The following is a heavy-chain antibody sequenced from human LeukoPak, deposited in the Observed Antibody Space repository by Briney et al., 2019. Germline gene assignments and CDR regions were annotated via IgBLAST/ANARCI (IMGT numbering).Heavy chain of an antibody. V-gene: IGHV4-31*03. CDR1: GGSISSGGYY. J-gene: IGHJ5*02. D-gene: IGHD1-7*01. CDR2: IYYSGST. CDR3: ARSTSPIKRGITGTTGVWFDP. Sequence: KSSETLSLTCTVSGGSISSGGYYWSWIRQHPGKGLEWIGYIYYSGSTYYNPSLKSRVTISVDTSKNQFSLKLSSVTAADTAVYYCARSTSPIKRGITGTTGVWFDPWGQGTLVTVSS.